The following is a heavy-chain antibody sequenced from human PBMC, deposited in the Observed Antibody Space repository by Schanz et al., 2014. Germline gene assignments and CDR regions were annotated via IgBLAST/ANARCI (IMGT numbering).Heavy chain of an antibody. Sequence: QVQLQESGPGLLKPSETLSLTCTVSGGSIRSYFWSWIRQPPGKGLEWIGYIYYSGSSDYNPSLKSRVTISVDTSKSQFSLKLSSVTAADTAVYYCARGGYGSGSYNEFDYWGQGTLVTVSS. CDR1: GGSIRSYF. V-gene: IGHV4-59*01. CDR3: ARGGYGSGSYNEFDY. J-gene: IGHJ4*02. CDR2: IYYSGSS. D-gene: IGHD3-10*01.